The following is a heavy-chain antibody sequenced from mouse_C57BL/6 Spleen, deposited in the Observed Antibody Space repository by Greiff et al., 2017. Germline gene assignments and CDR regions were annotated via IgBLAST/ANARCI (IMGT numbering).Heavy chain of an antibody. J-gene: IGHJ4*01. D-gene: IGHD3-2*02. CDR3: AREGIGSGYAMDY. CDR2: ISDGGSYT. Sequence: EVQVVASGGGLVKPGGSLKLSCAASGFTFSSYAMSWVRQTPEKRLEWVATISDGGSYTYYPDNVKGRFTISRDNAKNNLYLQMSHLKSEDTAMYYCAREGIGSGYAMDYWGQGTSVTVSS. V-gene: IGHV5-4*01. CDR1: GFTFSSYA.